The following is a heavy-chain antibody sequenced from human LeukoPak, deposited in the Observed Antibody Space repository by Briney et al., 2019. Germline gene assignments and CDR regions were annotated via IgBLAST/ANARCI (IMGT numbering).Heavy chain of an antibody. CDR1: GGSFSGYY. J-gene: IGHJ6*02. CDR3: ARHDASGYSNYYYYYGMDV. V-gene: IGHV4-34*01. Sequence: PSETLSLTCAVYGGSFSGYYWSWIRQPPGKGLEWIGEINHSGSTNYNPSLKSRVTISVDTSKNQFSLKLSSVTAADTAVYYCARHDASGYSNYYYYYGMDVWGQGTTVTVSS. D-gene: IGHD5-18*01. CDR2: INHSGST.